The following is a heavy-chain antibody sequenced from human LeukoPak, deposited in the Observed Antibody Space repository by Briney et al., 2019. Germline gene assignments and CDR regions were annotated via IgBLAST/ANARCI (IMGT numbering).Heavy chain of an antibody. D-gene: IGHD3-10*01. CDR2: ISYDGSNK. Sequence: GRSLRLSCAASGFTFNSYGMHWVRQAPGKGLEWVAVISYDGSNKYYADSVKGRFTISRDNSKNTLYLQMNSLRAEDTAVYYCAKEFDGSGSYYTTCFDYWGQGTLVTVSS. V-gene: IGHV3-30*18. CDR1: GFTFNSYG. J-gene: IGHJ4*02. CDR3: AKEFDGSGSYYTTCFDY.